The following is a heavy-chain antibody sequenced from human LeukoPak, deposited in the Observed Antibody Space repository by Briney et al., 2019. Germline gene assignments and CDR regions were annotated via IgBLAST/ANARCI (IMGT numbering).Heavy chain of an antibody. CDR2: IIPIFGTA. D-gene: IGHD1-1*01. V-gene: IGHV1-69*06. J-gene: IGHJ4*02. CDR1: AGTFSSYA. CDR3: ARGYNWNDFDY. Sequence: GASVKASCKASAGTFSSYAISWVRPAAGQGLEWMGGIIPIFGTANYAQKFQGRVTITADKSTSTAYMELSSLRSEDTAVYYCARGYNWNDFDYWGQGTLVTVSS.